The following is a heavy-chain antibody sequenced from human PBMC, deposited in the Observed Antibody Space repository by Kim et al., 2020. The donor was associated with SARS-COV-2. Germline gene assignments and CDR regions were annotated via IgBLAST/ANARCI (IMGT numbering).Heavy chain of an antibody. J-gene: IGHJ4*02. D-gene: IGHD3-16*02. CDR3: ARAPRGGVITFGGVISGGFDY. V-gene: IGHV4-31*03. CDR1: GGSISSGGYY. CDR2: IYYSGST. Sequence: SETLSLTRTVSGGSISSGGYYWSWIRQHPGKGLEWIGYIYYSGSTYYNPSLKSRVTISVDTSKNQFSLKLSSVTAADTAVYYCARAPRGGVITFGGVISGGFDYWGQGTLVTVSS.